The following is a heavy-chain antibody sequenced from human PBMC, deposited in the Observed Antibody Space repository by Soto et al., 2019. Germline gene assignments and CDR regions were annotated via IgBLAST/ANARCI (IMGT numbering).Heavy chain of an antibody. V-gene: IGHV3-74*01. Sequence: HPGGPLRLSCAASGFTFSSYSMNWVRTAQGKGLVWVSRINSDGSSTSYADSVKGRFTISRDNAKNTLYLQMNSLRAEDTAVYYCARDKHTKIAHYYGMDVGAKGTTVTVSS. CDR1: GFTFSSYS. D-gene: IGHD6-13*01. J-gene: IGHJ6*04. CDR2: INSDGSST. CDR3: ARDKHTKIAHYYGMDV.